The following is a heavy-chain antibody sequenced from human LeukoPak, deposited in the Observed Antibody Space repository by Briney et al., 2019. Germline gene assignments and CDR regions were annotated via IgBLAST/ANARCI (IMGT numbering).Heavy chain of an antibody. D-gene: IGHD2-2*01. CDR1: GFTFSNYW. J-gene: IGHJ4*02. Sequence: GGSLRLSCAASGFTFSNYWMHWVRQAPGKGLVWVSRINSDGSRTTYADSVKGRFTISRDNAKNTLYLQMNSLRAEDTAVYYCARGQGVVVPAAIGYWGQGTLVTVSS. CDR2: INSDGSRT. CDR3: ARGQGVVVPAAIGY. V-gene: IGHV3-74*01.